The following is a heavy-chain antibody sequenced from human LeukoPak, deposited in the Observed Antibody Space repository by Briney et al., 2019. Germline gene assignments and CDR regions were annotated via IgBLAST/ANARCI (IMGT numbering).Heavy chain of an antibody. J-gene: IGHJ2*01. CDR3: ARGVVSGSGWYRWYFDL. V-gene: IGHV1-8*01. CDR2: MNPNSGNT. CDR1: GYTFTSYD. Sequence: ASVKVSCKASGYTFTSYDINWVRQATGHGLEWMGWMNPNSGNTGYAQKFQGRVTMTRNTSISTAYMELSSLRSEDTAVYYCARGVVSGSGWYRWYFDLWGRGTLVTVSS. D-gene: IGHD6-19*01.